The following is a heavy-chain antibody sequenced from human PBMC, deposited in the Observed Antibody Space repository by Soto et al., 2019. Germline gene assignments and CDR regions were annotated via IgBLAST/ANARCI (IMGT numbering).Heavy chain of an antibody. V-gene: IGHV4-34*01. CDR2: INHSGST. CDR3: ARGRGSGWDVSNWFDP. CDR1: GGSFSGYY. J-gene: IGHJ5*02. Sequence: LSLTCAVYGGSFSGYYWSWIRQPPGKGLEWIGEINHSGSTNYNPSLKSRVTISVDTSKNQFSLKLSSVTAADTAVYYCARGRGSGWDVSNWFDPWGQGTLVTVSS. D-gene: IGHD6-19*01.